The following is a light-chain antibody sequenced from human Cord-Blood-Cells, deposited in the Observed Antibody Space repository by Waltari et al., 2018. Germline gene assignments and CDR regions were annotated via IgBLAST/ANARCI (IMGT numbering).Light chain of an antibody. CDR2: AAS. V-gene: IGKV1-39*01. CDR1: QSISSY. J-gene: IGKJ2*01. CDR3: QQSYSTPYT. Sequence: DIQMTQSPSSLSASVGDRVTITCRASQSISSYLNWYQQKPGKAPKLLIYAASSLQSGGPSRFSGSGSGTEFTLTISRPQPEDFATYYCQQSYSTPYTFGQWTKLEIK.